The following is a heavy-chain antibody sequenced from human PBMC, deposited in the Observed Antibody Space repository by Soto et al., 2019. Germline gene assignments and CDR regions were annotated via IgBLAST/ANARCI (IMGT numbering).Heavy chain of an antibody. V-gene: IGHV1-2*02. CDR2: INPNSGGT. Sequence: QVQLVQSGAEVKKPGASVKVSCKASGYTFTGYYMHWVRQAPGQGLEWMGWINPNSGGTNYAQKLQGRVTMTRDTAISTAYMELSRLRSDDTAVYYCLCSGYRTPPDYWGQGTLVTVSS. CDR1: GYTFTGYY. CDR3: LCSGYRTPPDY. D-gene: IGHD3-3*01. J-gene: IGHJ4*02.